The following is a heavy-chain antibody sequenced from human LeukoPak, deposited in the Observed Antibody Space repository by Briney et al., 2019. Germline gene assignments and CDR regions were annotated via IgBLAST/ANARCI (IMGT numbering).Heavy chain of an antibody. CDR2: INPNSGGT. J-gene: IGHJ6*03. D-gene: IGHD5-24*01. CDR3: ARRRDGYNWAPYEYYYYYMGV. V-gene: IGHV1-2*02. CDR1: GYTFTGYY. Sequence: ASVKVSCKASGYTFTGYYMHWVRQAPGQGLEWMGWINPNSGGTNYAQKFQGRVTMTRDTSISTAYMELSRLRSDDTAVYYCARRRDGYNWAPYEYYYYYMGVWGKGTTVTVSS.